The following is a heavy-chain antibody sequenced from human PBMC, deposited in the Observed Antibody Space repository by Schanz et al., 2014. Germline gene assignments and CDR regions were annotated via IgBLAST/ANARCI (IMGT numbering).Heavy chain of an antibody. D-gene: IGHD3-22*01. CDR3: AKVWGSDYFYPFDY. V-gene: IGHV4-59*06. CDR2: ISYSGTT. CDR1: GGSINSYY. Sequence: QVQLQESGPGLVKPSETLSLTCTVSGGSINSYYWTWIRQPPGKGLEWIGYISYSGTTYYNPSLKSRVTISVRTSKTQFSLKLSSVTAADTAVYYCAKVWGSDYFYPFDYWGQGTLVTVSS. J-gene: IGHJ4*02.